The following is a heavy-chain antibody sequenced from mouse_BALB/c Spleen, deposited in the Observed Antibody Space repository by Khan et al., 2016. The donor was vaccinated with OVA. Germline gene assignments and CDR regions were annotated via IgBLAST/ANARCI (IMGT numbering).Heavy chain of an antibody. Sequence: QIQLVQSGPELKKPGETVKISCKASGYTFTNYGMNWVKQSPGKGLKWMGWINTNTGEPTYAEEFKGRFAFSLETSASTAYLQINTIKNEDTATYFCARSRWLLPPIDYWGQGTSVTVSS. D-gene: IGHD2-3*01. CDR1: GYTFTNYG. J-gene: IGHJ4*01. V-gene: IGHV9-3*02. CDR3: ARSRWLLPPIDY. CDR2: INTNTGEP.